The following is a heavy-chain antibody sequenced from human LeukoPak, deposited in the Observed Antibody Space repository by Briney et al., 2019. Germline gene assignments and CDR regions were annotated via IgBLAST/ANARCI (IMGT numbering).Heavy chain of an antibody. D-gene: IGHD2-8*01. V-gene: IGHV3-23*01. J-gene: IGHJ4*02. CDR1: GFTFRDYA. CDR3: ANAPLYGLPLN. CDR2: ISGSGGST. Sequence: GGSLRLSCAVSGFTFRDYAMNWVRQAPGKGLEWVSGISGSGGSTFYAASVEGRFTISRDNSKNTLYLQLNSLRAEDTTLYYCANAPLYGLPLNWGQGTLVTVSS.